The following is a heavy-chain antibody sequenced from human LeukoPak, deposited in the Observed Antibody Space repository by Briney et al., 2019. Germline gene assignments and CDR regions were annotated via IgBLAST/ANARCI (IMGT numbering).Heavy chain of an antibody. D-gene: IGHD2-2*01. J-gene: IGHJ3*02. Sequence: PSETLSLTCTVSGGSITSNYCYWGWIRQPPGKGLEWIGSIYYSGSAYYDPSLKGRVTISVDRSKNQFSLKLSSVTAADTAVYYCARARIVVPAAADAFDIWGQGTMVTVSS. CDR2: IYYSGSA. CDR3: ARARIVVPAAADAFDI. V-gene: IGHV4-39*07. CDR1: GGSITSNYCY.